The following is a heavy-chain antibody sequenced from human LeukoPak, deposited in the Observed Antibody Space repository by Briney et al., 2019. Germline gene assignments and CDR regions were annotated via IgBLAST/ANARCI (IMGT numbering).Heavy chain of an antibody. CDR2: ISSSSSYI. CDR3: ARDPGYSSSINPLNY. J-gene: IGHJ4*02. Sequence: GGSLRLSCAASGFTFDTYNFNWVRQAPGKGLEWVSSISSSSSYIYYADSVRGRFTISRDNAKNSLYLQMNSLRAEDTAVYYCARDPGYSSSINPLNYWGQGTLVTVSS. CDR1: GFTFDTYN. D-gene: IGHD6-6*01. V-gene: IGHV3-21*01.